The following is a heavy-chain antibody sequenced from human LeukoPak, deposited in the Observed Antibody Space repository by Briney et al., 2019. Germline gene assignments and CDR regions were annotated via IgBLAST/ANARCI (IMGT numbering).Heavy chain of an antibody. V-gene: IGHV1-69*04. Sequence: ASVKVSCKASGYTFTSYGISWVRQAPGQGLEWMGRIIPILGIANYAQKFQGRVTITVDKSTSTAYMELSSLRSEDTAVYYCARDLTPRSSSWSYWGQGTLVTVSS. J-gene: IGHJ4*02. D-gene: IGHD6-13*01. CDR3: ARDLTPRSSSWSY. CDR2: IIPILGIA. CDR1: GYTFTSYG.